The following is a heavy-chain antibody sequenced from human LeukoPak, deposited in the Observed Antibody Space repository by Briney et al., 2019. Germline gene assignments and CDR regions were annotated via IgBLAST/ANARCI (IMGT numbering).Heavy chain of an antibody. CDR2: INPNSGGT. J-gene: IGHJ5*02. V-gene: IGHV1-2*02. CDR3: ARDGPYDFWSGYLSSFDP. CDR1: GYTFTGYY. D-gene: IGHD3-3*01. Sequence: ASVKVSCKASGYTFTGYYMHWVRQAPGQGLGWMGWINPNSGGTNYAQKFQGRVTMTRDTSISTAYMELSRLRSDDTAVYYCARDGPYDFWSGYLSSFDPWGQGTLVTVSS.